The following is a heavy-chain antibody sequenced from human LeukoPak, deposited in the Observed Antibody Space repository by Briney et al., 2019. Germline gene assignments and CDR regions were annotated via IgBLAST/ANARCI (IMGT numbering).Heavy chain of an antibody. CDR1: GFTFSSYG. CDR2: ISYDGSNK. Sequence: GGSLRLSCAASGFTFSSYGMHWVRQAPGKGLEWVAVISYDGSNKYYADSVKGRFTISRDNSKNTLYLQMNSLRAEDTAVYYCAKSAYYDSSGYQTDGMDVWGQGTTVTVSS. CDR3: AKSAYYDSSGYQTDGMDV. V-gene: IGHV3-30*18. J-gene: IGHJ6*02. D-gene: IGHD3-22*01.